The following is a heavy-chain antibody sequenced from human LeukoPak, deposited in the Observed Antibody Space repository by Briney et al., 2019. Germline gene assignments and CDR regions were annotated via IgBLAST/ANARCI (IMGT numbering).Heavy chain of an antibody. J-gene: IGHJ4*02. CDR3: ARGRGYPDY. Sequence: SETLSLTCSVSGDSLSSGGYYWSWNRQPPGRGLEWIGYIYHSGGTYYNPSLKSRVTLSVDTSKNQFSLKLSSVTAADTAVYYCARGRGYPDYWGQGTLVTVSS. CDR1: GDSLSSGGYY. V-gene: IGHV4-30-2*01. CDR2: IYHSGGT. D-gene: IGHD3-22*01.